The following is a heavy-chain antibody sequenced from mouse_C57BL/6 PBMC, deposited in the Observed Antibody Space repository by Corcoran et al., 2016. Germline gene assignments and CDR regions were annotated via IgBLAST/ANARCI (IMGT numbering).Heavy chain of an antibody. J-gene: IGHJ2*01. CDR1: GYTFTDYY. V-gene: IGHV1-26*01. CDR2: INPNNGGT. CDR3: ARGILYDYDGLGPY. D-gene: IGHD2-4*01. Sequence: EVQLQQSGPELVKPGASVKISCKASGYTFTDYYMNWVKQSHGKSLEWIGDINPNNGGTSYNQKFKGKATLTVDKSSSTAYMELRSLTSEDSAVYYCARGILYDYDGLGPYWGQGTTLTVSS.